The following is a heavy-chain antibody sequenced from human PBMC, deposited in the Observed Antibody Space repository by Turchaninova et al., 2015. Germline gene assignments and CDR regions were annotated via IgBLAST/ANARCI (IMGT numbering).Heavy chain of an antibody. CDR3: ARDRCYSGYDHNWFDP. CDR2: ISYTGST. V-gene: IGHV4-31*03. D-gene: IGHD5-12*01. Sequence: LQESGPGLVKPSQTLSLTCTVSGGSISSGGYFWNWIRQHPGKGLEWIGYISYTGSTYYNPSLESRVTISLDTSQSHFSLKLSSVTAADTAVYYCARDRCYSGYDHNWFDPWGQGTLVTVSS. CDR1: GGSISSGGYF. J-gene: IGHJ5*02.